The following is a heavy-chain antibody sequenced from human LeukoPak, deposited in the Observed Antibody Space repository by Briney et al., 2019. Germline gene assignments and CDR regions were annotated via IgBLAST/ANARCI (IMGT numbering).Heavy chain of an antibody. CDR1: GFIFSCCG. CDR3: AGSGISVSWMGMDV. V-gene: IGHV3-30*03. J-gene: IGHJ6*02. CDR2: ISFDGSNE. Sequence: GSLRLSCAASGFIFSCCGMHWVRQAPGKGLEWVALISFDGSNEYYADSVKGRFTISRDNSKNTLYLQMNSLRIEDMAVYYCAGSGISVSWMGMDVWGQGATVTVSS. D-gene: IGHD1-14*01.